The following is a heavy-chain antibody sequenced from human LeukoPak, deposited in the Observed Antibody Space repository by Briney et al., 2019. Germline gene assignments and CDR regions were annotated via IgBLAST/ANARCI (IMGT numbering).Heavy chain of an antibody. D-gene: IGHD6-13*01. CDR1: GFTFRNYV. CDR3: GRGTSWADY. V-gene: IGHV3-7*03. Sequence: GGSLRLSCAASGFTFRNYVIHWVRQAPGKGLEWVANIKEDGSEKYCVDSVKGRFTISRDNAKHSLDLQMNGLRAEDTAVYYCGRGTSWADYWGQGTLVIVSS. J-gene: IGHJ4*02. CDR2: IKEDGSEK.